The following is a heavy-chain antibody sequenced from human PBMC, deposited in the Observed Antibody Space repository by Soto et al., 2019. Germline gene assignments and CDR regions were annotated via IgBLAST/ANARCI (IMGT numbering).Heavy chain of an antibody. Sequence: EVHLVESGGGLVQPGGSLRLSCAASGFTFSSYSLNWVRQAPGKGLEWVSYITSSGTTVYYADSVRGRFTIPRDNAKNSLYLQMNSLRDDDTAVYYCARGSSNWAYYFDFWGQGTLVTVSS. J-gene: IGHJ4*02. CDR3: ARGSSNWAYYFDF. CDR2: ITSSGTTV. V-gene: IGHV3-48*02. D-gene: IGHD6-13*01. CDR1: GFTFSSYS.